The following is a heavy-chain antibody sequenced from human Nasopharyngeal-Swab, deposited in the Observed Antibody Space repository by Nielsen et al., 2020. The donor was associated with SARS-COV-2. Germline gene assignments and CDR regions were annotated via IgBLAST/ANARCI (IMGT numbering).Heavy chain of an antibody. D-gene: IGHD6-13*01. CDR2: ISADSGNT. V-gene: IGHV1-18*01. Sequence: ASVKVSCKASGYIFTLHRIGWVRQAPGQGLEWMGWISADSGNTYYAQKFQGRVTMTTDTSTSAAYMELRSLGSDDTAVYYCARESLAATGDLDYWGQGTLVTVSS. CDR3: ARESLAATGDLDY. CDR1: GYIFTLHR. J-gene: IGHJ4*02.